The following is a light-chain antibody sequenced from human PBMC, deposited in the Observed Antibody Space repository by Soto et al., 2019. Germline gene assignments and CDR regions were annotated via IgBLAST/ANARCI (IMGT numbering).Light chain of an antibody. CDR1: NSNIGSNY. Sequence: QSVLTQSPSASGTPGQRVTISCSGINSNIGSNYVHWYQQFPGTAPKVLIYRNSQRPSGVPDRFSGSKSGISASLAISGLSSEDEADYYCGTWDSSLSAGVFGGGTKLTVL. CDR2: RNS. V-gene: IGLV1-47*01. CDR3: GTWDSSLSAGV. J-gene: IGLJ2*01.